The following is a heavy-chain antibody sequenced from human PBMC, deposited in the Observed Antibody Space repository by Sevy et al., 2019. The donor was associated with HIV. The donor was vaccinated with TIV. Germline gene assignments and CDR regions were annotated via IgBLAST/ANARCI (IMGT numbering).Heavy chain of an antibody. V-gene: IGHV4-61*01. J-gene: IGHJ4*02. Sequence: ETLSLTCTVSGASVSYGNYYWTWIRQPPGKGLEWIGYISYIGSTNYNPSLKSRVTISIDTAKNQLSLRLNSVTATDTAVYYCVRDRIAAAGGYFDYWGQGALVTVSS. D-gene: IGHD6-13*01. CDR1: GASVSYGNYY. CDR3: VRDRIAAAGGYFDY. CDR2: ISYIGST.